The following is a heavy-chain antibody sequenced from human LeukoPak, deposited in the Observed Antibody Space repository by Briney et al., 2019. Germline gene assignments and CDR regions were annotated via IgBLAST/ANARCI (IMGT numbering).Heavy chain of an antibody. Sequence: GGSLRLSCVTSGFTFSVYPMTWVRQVRGKGLERVSSLTGSGRTTQYADFVKGRFSISRDNSKNTVYLHLNSLRVEDTAIYFCARLGYCSGVNCYWDPSYDFWGQGTLVAVSS. CDR2: LTGSGRTT. CDR3: ARLGYCSGVNCYWDPSYDF. D-gene: IGHD2-8*02. CDR1: GFTFSVYP. V-gene: IGHV3-23*01. J-gene: IGHJ4*02.